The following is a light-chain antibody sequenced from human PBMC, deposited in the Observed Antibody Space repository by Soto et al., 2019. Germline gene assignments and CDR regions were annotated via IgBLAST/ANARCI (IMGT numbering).Light chain of an antibody. CDR2: DAS. J-gene: IGKJ3*01. CDR3: QQYDNLGGT. V-gene: IGKV1-33*01. Sequence: DIQMTQSPSSLSASVGDRVTITCQASQDISNYLNWYQQKPGKAPKLLIYDASNLETGVPSRFSGSGSGTDFTFPISSLQHEAIATYYCQQYDNLGGTFGPGTKVDIK. CDR1: QDISNY.